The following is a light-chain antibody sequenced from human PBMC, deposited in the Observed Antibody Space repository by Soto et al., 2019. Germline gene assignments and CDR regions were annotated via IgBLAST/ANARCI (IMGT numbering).Light chain of an antibody. Sequence: QSALTQPPSASGTPGQRVTISCSGSSSNIGSNTVNWYQQLPGKAPQLLIYNDNQRPSGVPDRFSGSKSGTSASLAISGLQSEDEADYFCAAWDASLSGFAVFGGGTQLTVL. CDR2: NDN. CDR1: SSNIGSNT. CDR3: AAWDASLSGFAV. J-gene: IGLJ7*01. V-gene: IGLV1-44*01.